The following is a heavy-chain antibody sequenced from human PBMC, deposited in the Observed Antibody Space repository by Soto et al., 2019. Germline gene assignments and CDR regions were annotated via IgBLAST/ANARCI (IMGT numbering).Heavy chain of an antibody. CDR3: AKVREGSVAGTYYLDY. CDR1: GFTFSSYA. D-gene: IGHD6-13*01. J-gene: IGHJ4*02. Sequence: GGSLRLSCAASGFTFSSYAMSWVRQAPGKGLEWVSAISGSDGSTYYADSVKGRFAISRDNSKNTLYLQMNSLRADDTAVYYCAKVREGSVAGTYYLDYWGQGTLVTVSS. CDR2: ISGSDGST. V-gene: IGHV3-23*01.